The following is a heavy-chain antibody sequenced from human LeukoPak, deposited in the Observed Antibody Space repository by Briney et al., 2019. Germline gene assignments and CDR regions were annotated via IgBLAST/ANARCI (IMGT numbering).Heavy chain of an antibody. D-gene: IGHD3-22*01. J-gene: IGHJ4*02. V-gene: IGHV3-7*03. CDR2: IKQDGSEK. CDR3: ATPLDYYDSSGYHQGGD. Sequence: GGSLRLSCAASGFTFSTYWMSWVRQAPGKGLGWVANIKQDGSEKHYVDSVKGRFTISRDNAKNSLYLQMNSLRAEDTAVYYCATPLDYYDSSGYHQGGDWGQGTLVTVSS. CDR1: GFTFSTYW.